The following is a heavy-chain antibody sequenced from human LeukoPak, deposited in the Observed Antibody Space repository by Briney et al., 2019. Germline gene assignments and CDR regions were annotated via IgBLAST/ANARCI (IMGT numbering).Heavy chain of an antibody. D-gene: IGHD5-12*01. CDR3: TRGAGWLLDY. Sequence: GGSLRLSCAASGFSFNSHWMSWVRQAPGKGLEWVAIINQDGSVQHYEDSMRGRFTISRDNAKNSLYLQMNSLRDEDTAIYYCTRGAGWLLDYWGQGTLVTVSS. CDR1: GFSFNSHW. CDR2: INQDGSVQ. J-gene: IGHJ4*02. V-gene: IGHV3-7*01.